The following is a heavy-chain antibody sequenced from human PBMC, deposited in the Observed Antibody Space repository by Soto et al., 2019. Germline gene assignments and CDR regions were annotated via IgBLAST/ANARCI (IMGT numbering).Heavy chain of an antibody. CDR3: ARAPPRGCSGTSPFDY. CDR2: IYPGDSDT. Sequence: GESLKISCQGSGYSFTTYWIGWVRQMPGKGLEWMGIIYPGDSDTRYGPSFQGQVTISADKSINTAYLQWNSLKASDTAMYYCARAPPRGCSGTSPFDYWGQGTLVTVSS. CDR1: GYSFTTYW. J-gene: IGHJ4*02. D-gene: IGHD3-10*02. V-gene: IGHV5-51*01.